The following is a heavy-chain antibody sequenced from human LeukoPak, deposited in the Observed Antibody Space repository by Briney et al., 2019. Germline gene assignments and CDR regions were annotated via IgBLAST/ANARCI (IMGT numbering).Heavy chain of an antibody. J-gene: IGHJ6*02. Sequence: SETLSLTCTVSGGSISSSSYYWGWIRRPAGKGLEWIGSIYYSGSTYYNPSLKSRVTISVDTSKNQFSLKLSSVTAADTAVYYCARLSAEGYSSSWYWGDYYYGMDVWGQGTTVAVSS. CDR2: IYYSGST. CDR3: ARLSAEGYSSSWYWGDYYYGMDV. V-gene: IGHV4-39*01. D-gene: IGHD6-13*01. CDR1: GGSISSSSYY.